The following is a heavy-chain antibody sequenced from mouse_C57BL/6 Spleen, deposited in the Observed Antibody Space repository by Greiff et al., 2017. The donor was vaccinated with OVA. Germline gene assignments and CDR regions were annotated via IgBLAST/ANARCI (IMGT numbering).Heavy chain of an antibody. CDR3: ASYYDYDEGFAY. Sequence: QVQLKQPGAELVMPGASVKLSCKASGYTFTSYWMHWVKQRPGQGLEWIGEIDPSDSYTNYNQKFKGKSTLTVDKSSSTAYMQLSSLTSEDSAVYYCASYYDYDEGFAYWGQGTLVTVSA. D-gene: IGHD2-4*01. J-gene: IGHJ3*01. CDR1: GYTFTSYW. V-gene: IGHV1-69*01. CDR2: IDPSDSYT.